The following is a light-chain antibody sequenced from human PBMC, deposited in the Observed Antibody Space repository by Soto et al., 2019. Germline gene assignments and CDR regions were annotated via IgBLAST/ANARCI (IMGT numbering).Light chain of an antibody. CDR1: SSDVGGYNY. J-gene: IGLJ1*01. Sequence: QSVLTQPPSASGSPGQSVTISCTGTSSDVGGYNYVSWYQQHPGKAPKLMIYEVSKRPSGVPDRFSGSKSGNTASLAVSGLQAEDEADYYCSSYAVSNNNVFGTGTKVTVL. V-gene: IGLV2-8*01. CDR3: SSYAVSNNNV. CDR2: EVS.